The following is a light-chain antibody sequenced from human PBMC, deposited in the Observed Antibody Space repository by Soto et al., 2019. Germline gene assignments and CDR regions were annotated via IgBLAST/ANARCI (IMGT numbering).Light chain of an antibody. CDR1: QSIDNF. CDR3: QHRHSWPYS. Sequence: EIVLTQSPATLSLSPGERATLSCRASQSIDNFLAWYQQRPGQPPRLLIYDASTRPTGIPARFSGSGSGTSFTLTISSLEPEDFAVYYCQHRHSWPYSFGQGTKLEIK. V-gene: IGKV3-11*01. J-gene: IGKJ2*03. CDR2: DAS.